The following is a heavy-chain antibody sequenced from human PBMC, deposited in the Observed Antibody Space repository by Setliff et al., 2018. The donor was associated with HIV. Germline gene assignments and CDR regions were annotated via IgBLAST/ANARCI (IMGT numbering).Heavy chain of an antibody. D-gene: IGHD3-22*01. CDR3: ARVTRYYDSSGYAFDY. V-gene: IGHV4-4*02. Sequence: SETLSLTCAVSGDSISSSTWWSWVRQPPGKGLEWIGEIFHTGSSNYSPALKSRLTISLDNSKNHFSLKLSSVTAADTAVYYCARVTRYYDSSGYAFDYWGQGTLVTVSS. CDR2: IFHTGSS. CDR1: GDSISSSTW. J-gene: IGHJ4*02.